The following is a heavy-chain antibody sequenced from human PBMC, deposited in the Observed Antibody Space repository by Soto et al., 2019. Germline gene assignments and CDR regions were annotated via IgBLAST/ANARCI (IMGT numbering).Heavy chain of an antibody. D-gene: IGHD6-6*01. V-gene: IGHV3-30*04. J-gene: IGHJ6*02. CDR2: ISYDGRNK. Sequence: GGSLRLSCAASGFAFGSYGLHWVRQAPGKGLEWVAVISYDGRNKYYADSVKGRFTISRDNSKLYLQMNSLRGEDTAVYYCARDHGDIAAAVNYYYYGMDVWGQGTTVTVSS. CDR3: ARDHGDIAAAVNYYYYGMDV. CDR1: GFAFGSYG.